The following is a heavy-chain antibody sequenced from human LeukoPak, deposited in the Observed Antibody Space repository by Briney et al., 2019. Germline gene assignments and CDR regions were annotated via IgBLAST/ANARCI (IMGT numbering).Heavy chain of an antibody. Sequence: SETLSLTCTVSGGSISSGGYYWSWIRQPPGKGLEWIGYIYHSGSTYYNPSLKSRVTISVDRSKNQFSLKLSSVTAADTAVYYCARARFPTYYDILTGLGNAFDIWGQGTMVTVSS. CDR2: IYHSGST. CDR1: GGSISSGGYY. D-gene: IGHD3-9*01. CDR3: ARARFPTYYDILTGLGNAFDI. J-gene: IGHJ3*02. V-gene: IGHV4-30-2*01.